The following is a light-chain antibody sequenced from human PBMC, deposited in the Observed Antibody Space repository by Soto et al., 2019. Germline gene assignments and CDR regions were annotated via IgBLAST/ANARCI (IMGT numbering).Light chain of an antibody. CDR3: QQYNGYSRT. J-gene: IGKJ1*01. V-gene: IGKV1-17*01. CDR2: AAS. Sequence: DIQMTQSPSSLSASVGDRITITCRASRDIGSDLSWYQQKPGKAPTLLIYAASNLQSGVPSRFSGSGSGTEFTLTISSMQPDDFATFYCQQYNGYSRTFGQGTKVDIK. CDR1: RDIGSD.